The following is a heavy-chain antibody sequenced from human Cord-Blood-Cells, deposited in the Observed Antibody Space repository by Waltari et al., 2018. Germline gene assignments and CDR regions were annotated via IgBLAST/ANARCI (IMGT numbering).Heavy chain of an antibody. CDR3: ARDQYDSSGYYYY. Sequence: QVQLVQSGAEVKKPGDSVKVSCNASGCTFTSYAMHWVRQAPGQRLEWMGWINAGNGKKKYSQKFQGRVTITRDTSASTADMELSSLRSEDTAVYYCARDQYDSSGYYYYWGQGTLVTVSS. J-gene: IGHJ4*02. V-gene: IGHV1-3*01. D-gene: IGHD3-22*01. CDR2: INAGNGKK. CDR1: GCTFTSYA.